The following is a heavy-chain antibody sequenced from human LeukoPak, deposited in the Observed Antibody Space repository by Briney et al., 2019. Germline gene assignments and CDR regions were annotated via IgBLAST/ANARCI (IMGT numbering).Heavy chain of an antibody. CDR1: GFTFSSYW. CDR3: ARERSGYSSSWYTDDFDY. V-gene: IGHV3-7*01. CDR2: IKQDGSEK. Sequence: GGSLRLSCAASGFTFSSYWMSWVRQAPGKGLEWVANIKQDGSEKYYVDSVKGRFTISRDNAKNSLYLQMNSLRAEDTAVYYCARERSGYSSSWYTDDFDYWGQGTLVTVSS. D-gene: IGHD6-13*01. J-gene: IGHJ4*02.